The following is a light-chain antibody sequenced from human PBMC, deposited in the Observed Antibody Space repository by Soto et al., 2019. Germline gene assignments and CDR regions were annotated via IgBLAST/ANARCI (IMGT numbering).Light chain of an antibody. CDR3: LSYADTAYV. CDR2: EVN. CDR1: SSDIGAYDY. V-gene: IGLV2-8*01. J-gene: IGLJ1*01. Sequence: QSALTQPASLSGSPGQSITISCTGTSSDIGAYDYVSWFQQHPGKAPKLMISEVNNRPSGVPDRFSGSKSGNTAFLTVSGLQAEDEADYYCLSYADTAYVFGTGTKVTVL.